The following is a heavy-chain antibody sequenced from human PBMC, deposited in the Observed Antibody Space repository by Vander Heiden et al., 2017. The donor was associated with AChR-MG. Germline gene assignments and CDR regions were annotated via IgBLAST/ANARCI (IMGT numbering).Heavy chain of an antibody. D-gene: IGHD4-17*01. V-gene: IGHV4-30-2*01. CDR1: GGSIRSGGYS. Sequence: LQLQESGSGLVRPSQTLSLTCAVSGGSIRSGGYSWSWVRQPPGKGPEWIGNIYQSGSTFSNPSLKSRVTISIDKSKNQFSLKLKSVTAADTAVYYCARGVYGDYMYFDYWGQGTRVTVSS. CDR2: IYQSGST. CDR3: ARGVYGDYMYFDY. J-gene: IGHJ4*02.